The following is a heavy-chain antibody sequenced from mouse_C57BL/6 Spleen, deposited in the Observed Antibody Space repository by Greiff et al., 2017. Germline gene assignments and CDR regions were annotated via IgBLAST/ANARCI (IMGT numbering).Heavy chain of an antibody. CDR1: GFNIKNTY. D-gene: IGHD2-4*01. J-gene: IGHJ2*01. Sequence: VQLQQSVAELVRPGASVKLSCTASGFNIKNTYMHWVKQRPEQGLAWIGRIDPANGNTKYAPKFQGKATITADTSSNTAYLQLSSLTSEDTAIYYCATLYYDYDGDFDYWGQGTTLTVSS. V-gene: IGHV14-3*01. CDR3: ATLYYDYDGDFDY. CDR2: IDPANGNT.